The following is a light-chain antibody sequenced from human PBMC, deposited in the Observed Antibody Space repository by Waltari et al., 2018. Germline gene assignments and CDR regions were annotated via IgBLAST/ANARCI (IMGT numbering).Light chain of an antibody. J-gene: IGKJ1*01. Sequence: EIVLTQSPATLSLSPGERATLSCRASQSVSSYLAWYQQKPGQAPRLLIYAASKRATGSPARFSGSGSGTDFTLTISILEPEDFSVYYCQQRSNLPRTFGQGTKVEIK. CDR3: QQRSNLPRT. V-gene: IGKV3-11*01. CDR1: QSVSSY. CDR2: AAS.